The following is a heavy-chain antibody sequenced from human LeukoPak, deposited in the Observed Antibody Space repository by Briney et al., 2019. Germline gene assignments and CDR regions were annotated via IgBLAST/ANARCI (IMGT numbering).Heavy chain of an antibody. CDR1: GGTFSSYA. Sequence: SVKVSCKASGGTFSSYAISWVRRAPGQGLEWMGRIIPIFGTANYAQKFQGRVTITTDESTSTAYMELSSLRSEDTAVYYCAREEYYYDSSGYYVGVDYWGQGTLVTVSS. CDR2: IIPIFGTA. V-gene: IGHV1-69*05. D-gene: IGHD3-22*01. CDR3: AREEYYYDSSGYYVGVDY. J-gene: IGHJ4*02.